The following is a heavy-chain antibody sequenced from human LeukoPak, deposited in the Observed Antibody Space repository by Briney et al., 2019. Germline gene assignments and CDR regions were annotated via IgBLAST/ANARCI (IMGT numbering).Heavy chain of an antibody. CDR2: IYYSGST. Sequence: PSETLSLTCTVSGGSISSSSYYWGWIRQPPGKGLEWIGSIYYSGSTNYNPSLKSRVTISVDTSKNQFSLKLSSVTAADTAVYYCARASNGLHWYSGSQNPPGPGAHTRRVYYYMDVWGKGTTVTISS. J-gene: IGHJ6*03. V-gene: IGHV4-39*07. CDR1: GGSISSSSYY. D-gene: IGHD1-26*01. CDR3: ARASNGLHWYSGSQNPPGPGAHTRRVYYYMDV.